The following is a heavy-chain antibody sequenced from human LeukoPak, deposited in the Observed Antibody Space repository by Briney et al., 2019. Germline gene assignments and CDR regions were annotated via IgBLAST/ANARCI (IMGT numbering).Heavy chain of an antibody. CDR1: TFSLSSHS. D-gene: IGHD2-2*02. CDR3: AKKSVPNTPPTFDY. J-gene: IGHJ4*02. V-gene: IGHV3-21*04. CDR2: ISFGGDHI. Sequence: GGSLRLSCVASTFSLSSHSMNWVRRAPGKGLEWVSSISFGGDHIKYADSVKGRFTISRDNSKNTLYLQMNSLRAEDTAVYYCAKKSVPNTPPTFDYWGQGTLVTVSS.